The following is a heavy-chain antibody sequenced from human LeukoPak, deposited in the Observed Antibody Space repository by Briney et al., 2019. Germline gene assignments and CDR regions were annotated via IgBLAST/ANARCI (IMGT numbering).Heavy chain of an antibody. V-gene: IGHV5-51*01. CDR2: IYPGDSDT. CDR1: GYSFTSYW. D-gene: IGHD6-13*01. Sequence: GESLQISCQGSGYSFTSYWIGWVRQMPGKGLEWMGIIYPGDSDTRYSPSFQGQVTISADKSISTAYLQWSSLKASDTAMYYCAVIAAAGRGGIDPWGQGTLVTVSS. CDR3: AVIAAAGRGGIDP. J-gene: IGHJ5*02.